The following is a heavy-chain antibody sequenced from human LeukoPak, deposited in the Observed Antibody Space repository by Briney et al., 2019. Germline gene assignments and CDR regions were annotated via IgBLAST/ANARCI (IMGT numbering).Heavy chain of an antibody. J-gene: IGHJ3*02. CDR2: IYPGDSDT. CDR1: GYGFTSYW. CDR3: ARPHGSGSYYGDAFDI. Sequence: GESLKISCKGSGYGFTSYWIGWVRQMPGKGLEWMGIIYPGDSDTRYSPSFQGQVTISADKSISTAYLQWSSLKASDTAMYYCARPHGSGSYYGDAFDIWGQGTMVTVSS. D-gene: IGHD3-10*01. V-gene: IGHV5-51*01.